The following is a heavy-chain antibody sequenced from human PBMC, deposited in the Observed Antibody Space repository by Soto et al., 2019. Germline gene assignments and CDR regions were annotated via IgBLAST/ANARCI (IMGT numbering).Heavy chain of an antibody. CDR1: GFTFSSYA. CDR2: ISGSGGST. CDR3: AKDLGRGPSYYYGSGNTTYYYYYGMDV. D-gene: IGHD3-10*01. J-gene: IGHJ6*02. V-gene: IGHV3-23*01. Sequence: GGSLRLSCAASGFTFSSYAMSWVRQAPGKGLEWVSAISGSGGSTYYADSVKGRFTISRDNSKNTLYLQMNSLRAEDTAVYYCAKDLGRGPSYYYGSGNTTYYYYYGMDVWGQGTTVTVSS.